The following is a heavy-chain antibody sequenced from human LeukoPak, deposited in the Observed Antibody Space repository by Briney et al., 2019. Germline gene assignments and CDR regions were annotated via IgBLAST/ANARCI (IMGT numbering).Heavy chain of an antibody. Sequence: ASVKVSCKASGYTFASYDINWVRQATGQGLEWMGWMNPNSGKTGYAQKFQGRVTMTRNTSISTAYMELSSLRSEDTAVYYCARGGLMNYGSGSDNWFDPWGQGTLVTVSS. D-gene: IGHD3-10*01. J-gene: IGHJ5*02. CDR2: MNPNSGKT. CDR3: ARGGLMNYGSGSDNWFDP. CDR1: GYTFASYD. V-gene: IGHV1-8*01.